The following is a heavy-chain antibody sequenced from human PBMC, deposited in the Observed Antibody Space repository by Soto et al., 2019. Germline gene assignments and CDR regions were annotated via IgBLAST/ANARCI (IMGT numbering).Heavy chain of an antibody. CDR3: ESASGSYRYYFDY. CDR2: INAGNGNT. Sequence: ASVKVSCKAYGYTFTSYAMHWVRQAPGQRLEWMGWINAGNGNTKYSQKFQGRVTITRDTSASTAYMELSSLRSEDTAVYYCESASGSYRYYFDYWGQGTLVTVSS. D-gene: IGHD3-16*02. V-gene: IGHV1-3*01. J-gene: IGHJ4*02. CDR1: GYTFTSYA.